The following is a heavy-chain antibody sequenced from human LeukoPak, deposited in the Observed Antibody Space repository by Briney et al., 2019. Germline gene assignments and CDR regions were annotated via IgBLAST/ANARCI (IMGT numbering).Heavy chain of an antibody. CDR3: ARDSLWFDP. Sequence: SVKVSCKASGGTFSSFAITWVRQAPGQGLEWMGGIIPIFGTANYAQKFQGRVTISADKSTSTAYMELSSLRSDDTAVYYCARDSLWFDPWGQGTLVTVSS. CDR1: GGTFSSFA. V-gene: IGHV1-69*06. CDR2: IIPIFGTA. J-gene: IGHJ5*02.